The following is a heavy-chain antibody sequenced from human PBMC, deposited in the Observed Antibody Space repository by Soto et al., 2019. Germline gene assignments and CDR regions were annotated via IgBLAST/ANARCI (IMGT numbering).Heavy chain of an antibody. J-gene: IGHJ6*02. Sequence: GESPKISCKGSGYSFTSYWSSWVRQMPGKGLEWMGRIDPSDSYTNYSPSFQGHVTISADKSISTAYLQWSSLKASDTAMYYCASSGSYHYYGMDVWGQGTTVTVSS. CDR3: ASSGSYHYYGMDV. D-gene: IGHD1-26*01. CDR2: IDPSDSYT. V-gene: IGHV5-10-1*01. CDR1: GYSFTSYW.